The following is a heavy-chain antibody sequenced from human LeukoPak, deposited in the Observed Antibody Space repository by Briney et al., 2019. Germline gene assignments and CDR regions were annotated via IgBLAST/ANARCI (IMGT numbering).Heavy chain of an antibody. V-gene: IGHV3-73*01. CDR2: IRSKANSYAT. D-gene: IGHD3-10*01. Sequence: GGSLRLSCAASGFTFSGSAMHWVRQASGKGLEWVGRIRSKANSYATACAASVKGRFTIPRDDSKNTAYLQMNSLKTEDTAVYYCTRRHVVRGVTDYYYYMDVWGKGTTVTVSS. J-gene: IGHJ6*03. CDR1: GFTFSGSA. CDR3: TRRHVVRGVTDYYYYMDV.